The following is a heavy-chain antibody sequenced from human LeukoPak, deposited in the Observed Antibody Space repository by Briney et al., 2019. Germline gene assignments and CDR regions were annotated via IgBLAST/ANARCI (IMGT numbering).Heavy chain of an antibody. CDR1: GGSISSGGYY. CDR2: IYHSGST. V-gene: IGHV4-39*07. J-gene: IGHJ3*02. CDR3: ASLPPKYGYTDAFDI. Sequence: SETLSLTCTVSGGSISSGGYYWGWIRQPPGKGLEWIGSIYHSGSTYYNPSLKSRVTISVDTSKNQFSLKLSSVTAADTAVYYCASLPPKYGYTDAFDIWGQGTMVTVSS. D-gene: IGHD5-24*01.